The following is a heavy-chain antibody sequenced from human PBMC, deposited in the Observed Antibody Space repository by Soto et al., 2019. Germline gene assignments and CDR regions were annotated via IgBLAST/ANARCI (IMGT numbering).Heavy chain of an antibody. CDR2: IYYSGST. V-gene: IGHV4-39*01. CDR1: GGSISSSSYY. J-gene: IGHJ4*02. D-gene: IGHD3-16*01. CDR3: ARRTELYDYVWGSRYYFDY. Sequence: PSETLSLTCTASGGSISSSSYYWGWIRQPPGKGLEWIGSIYYSGSTYYNPSLKSRVTISVDTSKSQFSLKLSSVTAADTAVYYCARRTELYDYVWGSRYYFDYWGQGTLVTVSS.